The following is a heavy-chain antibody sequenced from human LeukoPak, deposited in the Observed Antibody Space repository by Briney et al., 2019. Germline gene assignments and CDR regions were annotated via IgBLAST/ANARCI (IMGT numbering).Heavy chain of an antibody. J-gene: IGHJ4*02. Sequence: GGSLRLSCAASDFTVSSNYMNWVRQAPGKGLEWVSVIYSGGTTYYADSVKGRLTISRDNFKNTLSLQMNSLRAEDTAVYYCVRAWTGRYCRGGSCYRLYYFDYWGQGTLVTVSS. CDR2: IYSGGTT. V-gene: IGHV3-53*01. CDR3: VRAWTGRYCRGGSCYRLYYFDY. CDR1: DFTVSSNY. D-gene: IGHD2-15*01.